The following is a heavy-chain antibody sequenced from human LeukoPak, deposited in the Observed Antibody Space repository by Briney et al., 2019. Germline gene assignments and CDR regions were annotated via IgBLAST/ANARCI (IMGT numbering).Heavy chain of an antibody. CDR1: GGSISSYY. J-gene: IGHJ5*02. CDR2: IYYSGST. Sequence: SETLSLTCTVSGGSISSYYWSWIRQPPGKGLEWIGYIYYSGSTNYNPSLKSRVTISVDTSKNQFSLKLSSVTAADTAVYYCASGVTYYYDSSGYSGYNWFDPWGQGTLVTVSS. D-gene: IGHD3-22*01. V-gene: IGHV4-59*12. CDR3: ASGVTYYYDSSGYSGYNWFDP.